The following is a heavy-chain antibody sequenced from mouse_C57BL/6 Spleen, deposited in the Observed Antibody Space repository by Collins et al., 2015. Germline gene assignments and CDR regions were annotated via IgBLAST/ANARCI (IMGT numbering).Heavy chain of an antibody. V-gene: IGHV1-15*01. D-gene: IGHD2-3*01. Sequence: QKFKGKAILTADKSSSTAYMELRSLTSEDSAVYYCTREDGYYEWFAYWGQGTLVTVSA. CDR3: TREDGYYEWFAY. J-gene: IGHJ3*01.